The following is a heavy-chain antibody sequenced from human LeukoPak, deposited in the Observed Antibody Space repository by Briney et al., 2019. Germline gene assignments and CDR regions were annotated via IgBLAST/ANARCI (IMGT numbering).Heavy chain of an antibody. J-gene: IGHJ4*02. V-gene: IGHV1-69*06. CDR1: GGTFSSYA. CDR3: ARESCSSTSCYSGYYFDY. Sequence: SVKVSCKASGGTFSSYAISWVRQAPGQGLEWMGGIIPIFGTANYAQKFQGRVTITADKSTSTAYMELSSLRSEDTAVYYCARESCSSTSCYSGYYFDYWGQGTLVTVSS. CDR2: IIPIFGTA. D-gene: IGHD2-2*01.